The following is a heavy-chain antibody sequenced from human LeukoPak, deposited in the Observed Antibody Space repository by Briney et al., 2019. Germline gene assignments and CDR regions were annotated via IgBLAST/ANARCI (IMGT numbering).Heavy chain of an antibody. V-gene: IGHV3-23*01. CDR2: IGGSGDST. CDR3: AKRAEDDFYFDY. J-gene: IGHJ4*02. CDR1: GFTFSSYT. D-gene: IGHD2-21*02. Sequence: GGSLRLSCAASGFTFSSYTMSWVRQAPGKGLEWVSLIGGSGDSTYYADSVKGRFTISRDNSKNTLYLQMNSLRAEDTAVYYCAKRAEDDFYFDYWGQGTLVTVSS.